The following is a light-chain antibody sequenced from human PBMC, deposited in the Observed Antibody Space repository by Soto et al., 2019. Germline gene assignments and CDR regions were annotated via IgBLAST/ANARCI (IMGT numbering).Light chain of an antibody. Sequence: DIKMTQSPSSLSASVGDRVTITCRASQRISNYLAWYQQKPGKVPKLLIYAASTLKSGGPSRFSGSGSGTDFTITISSLQPEVVAIYYCLSYNIVPVAFGKGTKVEIK. J-gene: IGKJ1*01. V-gene: IGKV1-27*01. CDR1: QRISNY. CDR2: AAS. CDR3: LSYNIVPVA.